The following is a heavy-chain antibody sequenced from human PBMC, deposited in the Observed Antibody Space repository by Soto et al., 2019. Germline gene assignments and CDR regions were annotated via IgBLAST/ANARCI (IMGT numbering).Heavy chain of an antibody. D-gene: IGHD1-7*01. Sequence: GGSLRLSCAASGFTFSSYAMSWVREAPGKGLEWVSAISGSGGSTYYADSVKGRFTISRDNSKNTLYLQMNSLRAEDTAVYYCAEVRWNSGYFDYWGQGTLVTVSS. V-gene: IGHV3-23*01. CDR1: GFTFSSYA. CDR3: AEVRWNSGYFDY. J-gene: IGHJ4*02. CDR2: ISGSGGST.